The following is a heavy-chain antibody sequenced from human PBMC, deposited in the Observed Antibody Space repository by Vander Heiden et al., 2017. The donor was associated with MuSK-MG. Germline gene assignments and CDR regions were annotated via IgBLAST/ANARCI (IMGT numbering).Heavy chain of an antibody. J-gene: IGHJ5*02. CDR2: ISGSGGST. V-gene: IGHV3-23*04. CDR1: GFTFSSYA. D-gene: IGHD5-18*01. CDR3: AKEQHRYYSYGSSGPNWFDP. Sequence: EVQLVESGGGLVQPGGSLRLSCAASGFTFSSYALSWVRQAPGKGLEWVSAISGSGGSTYYADSVKGRFTISRDNSKNTLYLQMNSLRAEDTPVYYCAKEQHRYYSYGSSGPNWFDPWGQGTLVTVSS.